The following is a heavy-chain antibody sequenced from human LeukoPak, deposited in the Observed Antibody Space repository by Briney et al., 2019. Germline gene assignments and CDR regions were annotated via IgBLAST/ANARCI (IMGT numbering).Heavy chain of an antibody. V-gene: IGHV3-49*03. CDR3: TRDRGAYNLYDY. CDR1: GFTFGDYA. D-gene: IGHD1-1*01. J-gene: IGHJ4*02. CDR2: IRSKAYGETA. Sequence: GGPLRLSCTASGFTFGDYAMSWIRQAPGKGLEWVGFIRSKAYGETADYAASVKGRFTISRDDSKAIAYLQMNSLKTEDTAVYHCTRDRGAYNLYDYWGQGTLVTVSS.